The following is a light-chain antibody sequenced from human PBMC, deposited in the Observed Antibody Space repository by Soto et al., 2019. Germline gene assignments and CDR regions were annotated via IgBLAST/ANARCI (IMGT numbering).Light chain of an antibody. CDR2: GAS. Sequence: EIVLTQSPDTLSLSAGERATLSCRASQSVTYDQLAWYRQTPGQAPRLLIYGASSRAAGIPDRFSGSGSGTDFTLTISRLEPEDFVVYHCQQYGDLPPTFGQGTKVDIK. CDR1: QSVTYDQ. CDR3: QQYGDLPPT. J-gene: IGKJ1*01. V-gene: IGKV3-20*01.